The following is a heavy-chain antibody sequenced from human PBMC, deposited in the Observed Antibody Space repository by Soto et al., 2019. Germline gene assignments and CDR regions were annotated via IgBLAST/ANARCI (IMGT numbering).Heavy chain of an antibody. J-gene: IGHJ3*02. V-gene: IGHV1-3*01. CDR3: ARGGQRAVRDAFDI. CDR1: GYTFTSYA. CDR2: INAGNGNT. Sequence: ASVKVSCKASGYTFTSYAMHWVRQAPGQRLEWMGWINAGNGNTKYSQKFQGRVTITRDTSASTAYMELSSLRSEDTAVYYCARGGQRAVRDAFDIWGQGTMVTVSS. D-gene: IGHD1-1*01.